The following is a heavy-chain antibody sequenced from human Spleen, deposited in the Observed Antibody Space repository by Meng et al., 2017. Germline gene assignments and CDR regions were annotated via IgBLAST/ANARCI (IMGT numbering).Heavy chain of an antibody. D-gene: IGHD3/OR15-3a*01. CDR2: INPSGGST. J-gene: IGHJ6*02. Sequence: ASVKVSCKASGYIFSAYYIHWVRQAPGQGLEWMGIINPSGGSTSYAQKFQGRVTMTRDTSTSTVYMELSSLRSEDTAVYYCARDDFPYYYYGMDVWGQGTTVTVSS. CDR3: ARDDFPYYYYGMDV. CDR1: GYIFSAYY. V-gene: IGHV1-46*01.